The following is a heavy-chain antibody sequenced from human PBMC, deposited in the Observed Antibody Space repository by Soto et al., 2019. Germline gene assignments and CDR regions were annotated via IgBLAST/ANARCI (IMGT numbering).Heavy chain of an antibody. CDR3: ASIGALGATPAPTVVY. CDR1: GGTFSSYA. Sequence: ASVKVSCKASGGTFSSYAISWVRQAPGQGLEWMGGIIPIFGTANYAQKFQGRVTITADESTSTAYMELSSLRSEDTAVYYCASIGALGATPAPTVVYWGQGTLVTVTS. CDR2: IIPIFGTA. D-gene: IGHD1-26*01. V-gene: IGHV1-69*13. J-gene: IGHJ4*02.